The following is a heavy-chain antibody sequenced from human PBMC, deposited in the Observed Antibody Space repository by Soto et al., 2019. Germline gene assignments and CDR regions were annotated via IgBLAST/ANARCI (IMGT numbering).Heavy chain of an antibody. CDR3: ARDQASSGSRNWFDP. D-gene: IGHD6-19*01. J-gene: IGHJ5*02. CDR1: GYTFTSYA. V-gene: IGHV1-3*01. Sequence: ASVKVSCKASGYTFTSYAMHWVRQAPGQRLEWMGWINAGNGNTKYAQKFQGRVTTTRDTSASTVYMELSSLRSEDTAVYYCARDQASSGSRNWFDPWGQGTLVTVSS. CDR2: INAGNGNT.